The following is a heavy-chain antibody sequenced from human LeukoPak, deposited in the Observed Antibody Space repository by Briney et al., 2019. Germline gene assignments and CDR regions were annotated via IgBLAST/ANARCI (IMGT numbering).Heavy chain of an antibody. V-gene: IGHV4-59*11. CDR1: GGSISSHY. CDR2: IFYGGST. Sequence: PETLSLTCTVSGGSISSHYWSWVRQPPGTGLGWVGYIFYGGSTNYNPSLKSRVTISVDTSKNQSSLNLNSVTAADTAVYYCARSTYSYGSAYDYWGQGTLVTVSS. J-gene: IGHJ4*02. D-gene: IGHD5-18*01. CDR3: ARSTYSYGSAYDY.